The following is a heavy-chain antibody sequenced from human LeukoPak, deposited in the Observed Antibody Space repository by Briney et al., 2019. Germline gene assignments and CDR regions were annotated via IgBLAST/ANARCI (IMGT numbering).Heavy chain of an antibody. Sequence: SETLSLTCTVSGGSISSYHWSWIRQPPGKGLEWIGYIYYSGSTNHNPSLKSRVTISVDTSKNQFSLKLSSVTAADTAVYYCAKGRKDFDTNLGPFDSWGQGILVTVSS. J-gene: IGHJ4*02. V-gene: IGHV4-59*01. CDR1: GGSISSYH. CDR3: AKGRKDFDTNLGPFDS. CDR2: IYYSGST. D-gene: IGHD3-9*01.